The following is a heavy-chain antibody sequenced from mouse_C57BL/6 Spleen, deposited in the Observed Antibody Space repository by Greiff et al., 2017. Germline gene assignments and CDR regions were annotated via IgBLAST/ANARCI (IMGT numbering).Heavy chain of an antibody. D-gene: IGHD1-1*01. V-gene: IGHV14-1*01. CDR1: GFNIKDYY. Sequence: VQLKQSGAELVRPGASVKLSCTASGFNIKDYYMHWVKQRPEQGLEWIGRIDPEDGDTGYAPKFQGKATMTADTSSNTAYLQLSSLTSEDTAVYYCTTYYGSLYAMDYWGQGTSVTVSS. CDR3: TTYYGSLYAMDY. J-gene: IGHJ4*01. CDR2: IDPEDGDT.